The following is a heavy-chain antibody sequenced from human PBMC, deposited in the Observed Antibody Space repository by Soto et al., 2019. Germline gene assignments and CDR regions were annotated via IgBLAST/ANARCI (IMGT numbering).Heavy chain of an antibody. CDR2: IIPIFGTA. J-gene: IGHJ6*02. CDR1: VGTFSSYA. CDR3: GGHCGGDCYSLIFYYYYGMDV. D-gene: IGHD2-21*02. V-gene: IGHV1-69*12. Sequence: QVQLVQSGAEVKKPGSSVKVSCKASVGTFSSYAISWVRQAPGQGLEWMGGIIPIFGTANYAQKFQGRVMHPAEDNPSRAHVEPSGLSSDATAVYYCGGHCGGDCYSLIFYYYYGMDVWGQGNTLTVS.